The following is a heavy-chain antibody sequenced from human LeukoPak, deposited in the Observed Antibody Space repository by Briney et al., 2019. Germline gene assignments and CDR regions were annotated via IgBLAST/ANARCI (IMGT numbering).Heavy chain of an antibody. V-gene: IGHV3-9*01. D-gene: IGHD3-22*01. J-gene: IGHJ4*02. CDR2: ISWNSGSI. CDR1: GFTFDDYA. Sequence: PGGSLRLSCAASGFTFDDYAMHWVRHAPGKGLEWVSGISWNSGSIGYADSVKGRFTISRDNAKNSLYLQMNSLRAEDTAVYYCAKDLDSSDYYFHAYFDHWGQGTLVTVSS. CDR3: AKDLDSSDYYFHAYFDH.